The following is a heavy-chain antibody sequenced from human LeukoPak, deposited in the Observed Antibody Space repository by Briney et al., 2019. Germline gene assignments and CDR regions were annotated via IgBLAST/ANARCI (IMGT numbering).Heavy chain of an antibody. Sequence: GGSLRLSCAASGFTFSSYGMHWVRQAPGKGLEWVAFIRCDGSNKYYADSVKGRFTISRDNSKNTLYLQMNSLRAEDTAVYYCAKRYCSGGSCYSGGNYYYMDVWGKGTTVTISS. CDR1: GFTFSSYG. CDR3: AKRYCSGGSCYSGGNYYYMDV. J-gene: IGHJ6*03. D-gene: IGHD2-15*01. CDR2: IRCDGSNK. V-gene: IGHV3-30*02.